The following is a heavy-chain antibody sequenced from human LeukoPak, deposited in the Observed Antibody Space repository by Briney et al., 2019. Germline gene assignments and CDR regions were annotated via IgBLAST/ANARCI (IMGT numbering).Heavy chain of an antibody. CDR3: ARSRGYSGPNWFDP. CDR2: INHSGST. Sequence: PSETLSLTCAVYGGSFSGYYWSWIRQPPGKGLEWIGEINHSGSTNYNPSLKSRVTISVDTSKNRFSLKLSSVTAADTAVYYCARSRGYSGPNWFDPWGQGTLVTVSS. CDR1: GGSFSGYY. J-gene: IGHJ5*02. V-gene: IGHV4-34*01. D-gene: IGHD5-12*01.